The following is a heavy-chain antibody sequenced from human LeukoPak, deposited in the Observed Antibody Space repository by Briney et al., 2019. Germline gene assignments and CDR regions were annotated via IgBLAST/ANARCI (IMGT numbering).Heavy chain of an antibody. CDR3: SCPGGLDY. CDR2: ISSSSSTI. CDR1: GFTFSSYS. V-gene: IGHV3-48*01. Sequence: GGSLRLSCAASGFTFSSYSMNWVRQAPGKGLEWVSYISSSSSTIYYADSVKGRFTISRDNAKNSLYLHYCAREGSAGYCSSTSCPGGLDYWGQGTLVIVSS. D-gene: IGHD2-2*01. J-gene: IGHJ4*02.